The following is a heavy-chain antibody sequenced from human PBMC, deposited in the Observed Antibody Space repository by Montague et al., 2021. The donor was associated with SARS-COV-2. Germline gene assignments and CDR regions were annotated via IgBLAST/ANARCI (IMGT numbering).Heavy chain of an antibody. D-gene: IGHD6-19*01. CDR3: ARDGALYSSGWWGGDFDY. CDR2: ISSSGSTI. CDR1: GFTFSSYE. Sequence: SLRLSCAASGFTFSSYEMNWVRQAPGKGLEWVSYISSSGSTIYYADSVKGRFIISRDNAKNSLYLQMNSLRAEDTAVYYCARDGALYSSGWWGGDFDYWGQGTLVTVSS. J-gene: IGHJ4*02. V-gene: IGHV3-48*03.